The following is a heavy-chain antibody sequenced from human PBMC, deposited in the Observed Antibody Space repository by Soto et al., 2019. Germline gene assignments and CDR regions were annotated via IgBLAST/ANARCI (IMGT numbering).Heavy chain of an antibody. V-gene: IGHV1-3*01. CDR1: GYTFTSYA. D-gene: IGHD3-3*01. J-gene: IGHJ6*02. Sequence: GASAKVSCKASGYTFTSYAMHWVRQAPGQRLEWMGWINAGNGNTKYSQKFQGRVTITRDTSASTAYMELSSLRSEDTAVYYCARVGDGVVIPNYYYYYGMDVWGQGTTVTVSS. CDR3: ARVGDGVVIPNYYYYYGMDV. CDR2: INAGNGNT.